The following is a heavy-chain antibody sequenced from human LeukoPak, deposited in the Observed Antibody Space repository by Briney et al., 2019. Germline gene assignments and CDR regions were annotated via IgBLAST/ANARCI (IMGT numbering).Heavy chain of an antibody. CDR1: GFTFRSFA. J-gene: IGHJ4*02. D-gene: IGHD2-2*01. V-gene: IGHV3-23*01. CDR3: AKAPPDVVPVPQSFDC. CDR2: IRSSGGST. Sequence: GGSLRLSCAASGFTFRSFAMSRVRQAPGQGLEWGSGIRSSGGSTFYADSVRVRFTISRDNSKNTLYLQINSLTGGDTAGYYCAKAPPDVVPVPQSFDCWGQGALVTVSS.